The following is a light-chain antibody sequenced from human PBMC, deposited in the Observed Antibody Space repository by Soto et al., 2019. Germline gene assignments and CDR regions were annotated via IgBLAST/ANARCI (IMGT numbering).Light chain of an antibody. J-gene: IGKJ3*01. CDR2: GAS. CDR1: QSVSSSY. CDR3: QQYGSSPRVT. Sequence: ELVLTQSPGTLSLSPGERATLSCRASQSVSSSYLAWYQQKPGQAPRLLIYGASSRATGIPDRFSGSGSGTDFTLTISRLEPEDFAVYYCQQYGSSPRVTFGPGTKVD. V-gene: IGKV3-20*01.